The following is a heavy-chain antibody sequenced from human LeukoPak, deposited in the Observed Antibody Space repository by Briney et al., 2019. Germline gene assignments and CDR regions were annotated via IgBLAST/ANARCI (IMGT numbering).Heavy chain of an antibody. CDR3: ARSSGYSSSGGLNWFDT. D-gene: IGHD6-13*01. V-gene: IGHV4-39*01. Sequence: PSETLSLTCTVSGDSINSRSYYWDWIRQPPGKGLEWIGNLYYSGSTYYNPSLKSRVTISVDTSKNQFSLKLSSVTAADTAVYYCARSSGYSSSGGLNWFDTWGQGTLVTVSS. CDR1: GDSINSRSYY. CDR2: LYYSGST. J-gene: IGHJ5*02.